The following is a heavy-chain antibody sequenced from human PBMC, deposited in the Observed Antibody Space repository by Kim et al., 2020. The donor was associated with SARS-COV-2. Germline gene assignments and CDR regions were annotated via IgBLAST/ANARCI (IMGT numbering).Heavy chain of an antibody. J-gene: IGHJ5*02. D-gene: IGHD6-13*01. V-gene: IGHV4-34*01. Sequence: SETLSLTCAVYGGSFSAYYWSWIRQPPGKGLEWIGEINHSGSTNYNPSLKSRVTISVDTSKNQFSLKLSSVTAADTAVYYCACHLDYSSRRMGGHWLDP. CDR2: INHSGST. CDR3: ACHLDYSSRRMGGHWLDP. CDR1: GGSFSAYY.